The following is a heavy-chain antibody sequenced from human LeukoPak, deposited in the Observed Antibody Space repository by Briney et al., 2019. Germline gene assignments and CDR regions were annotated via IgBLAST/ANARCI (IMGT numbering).Heavy chain of an antibody. V-gene: IGHV3-30*18. CDR1: GFTVSNYG. Sequence: GRSLRLSCAASGFTVSNYGMHWVRQAPGKGLEWVAVVSNDGRVQYYADSVKGRFTISRDNSKNTLSLQMNSLRAEDTAVYYCTKEGGPMAVTTERYSFDQWGQGTLVTVSS. D-gene: IGHD4-17*01. CDR3: TKEGGPMAVTTERYSFDQ. CDR2: VSNDGRVQ. J-gene: IGHJ4*02.